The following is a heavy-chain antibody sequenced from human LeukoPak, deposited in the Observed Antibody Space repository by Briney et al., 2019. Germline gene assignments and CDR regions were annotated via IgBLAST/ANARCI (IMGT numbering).Heavy chain of an antibody. V-gene: IGHV4-31*03. D-gene: IGHD6-19*01. J-gene: IGHJ3*02. CDR1: GGSISSGGYY. CDR2: IYYSGST. CDR3: ARGISSGWRPDDAFDI. Sequence: PSETLSLTCTVSGGSISSGGYYWSWIRQHPGKGLEWIGYIYYSGSTYYNPSLKSRVTISVDTSKNQFSLKLSSVTAADTAVYYCARGISSGWRPDDAFDIWGQGTMVTVSS.